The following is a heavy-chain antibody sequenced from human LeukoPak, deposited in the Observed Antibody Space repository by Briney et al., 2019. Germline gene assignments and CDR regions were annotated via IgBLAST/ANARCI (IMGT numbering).Heavy chain of an antibody. CDR2: IYYGGST. CDR1: GGSIDGYY. D-gene: IGHD1-1*01. CDR3: ARRRRSNWAFDS. Sequence: SETLSLTCTVSGGSIDGYYWSWLRQPPGKELEWIGNIYYGGSTNYNPSLKSRVTISGDTSRNHFSLSLSSVTAADTAVYYCARRRRSNWAFDSWGQGTLVTVSS. J-gene: IGHJ4*02. V-gene: IGHV4-59*08.